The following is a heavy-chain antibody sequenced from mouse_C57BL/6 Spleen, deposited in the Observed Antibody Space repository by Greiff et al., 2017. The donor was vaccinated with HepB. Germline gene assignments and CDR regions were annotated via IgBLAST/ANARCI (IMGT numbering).Heavy chain of an antibody. CDR2: IYPSDSET. CDR3: ARSLIYYDYETWFAY. D-gene: IGHD2-4*01. CDR1: GYTFTSYW. Sequence: QVQLKQPGAELVRPGSSVKLSCKASGYTFTSYWMDWVKQRPGQGLEWIGNIYPSDSETHYNQKFKDKATLTVDKSSSTAYMQLSSLTSEDSAVYYCARSLIYYDYETWFAYWGQGTLVTVSA. J-gene: IGHJ3*01. V-gene: IGHV1-61*01.